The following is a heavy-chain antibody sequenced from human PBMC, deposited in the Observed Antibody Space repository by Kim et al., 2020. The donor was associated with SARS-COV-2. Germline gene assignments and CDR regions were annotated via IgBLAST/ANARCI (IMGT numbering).Heavy chain of an antibody. D-gene: IGHD6-19*01. Sequence: ASVKVSCKASGYTFTSHAMNWVRQAPGQGLEWMEWINTDTGNPTYAQGFPGRFVFFLDTSVSTPYLQISSLKAEDTAVYYCARESTSGWLGGTFDYWGQG. V-gene: IGHV7-4-1*02. CDR1: GYTFTSHA. J-gene: IGHJ4*02. CDR2: INTDTGNP. CDR3: ARESTSGWLGGTFDY.